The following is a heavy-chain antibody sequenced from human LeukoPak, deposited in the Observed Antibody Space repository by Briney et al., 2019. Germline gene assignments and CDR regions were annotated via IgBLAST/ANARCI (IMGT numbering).Heavy chain of an antibody. J-gene: IGHJ4*02. CDR1: GYTFTGYY. D-gene: IGHD1-20*01. CDR3: ARDARRYNWYFDY. Sequence: ASVKVSCKASGYTFTGYYIHWVRQAPGQGLEWMGWINPNSGGTNYAQKFQGRVTMTRDTSISTAYMELSRLRSDDTAVYYCARDARRYNWYFDYWGQGTLVTVSS. CDR2: INPNSGGT. V-gene: IGHV1-2*02.